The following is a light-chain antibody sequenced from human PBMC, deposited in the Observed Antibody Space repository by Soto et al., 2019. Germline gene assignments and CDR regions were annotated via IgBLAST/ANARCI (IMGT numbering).Light chain of an antibody. J-gene: IGLJ2*01. V-gene: IGLV2-14*01. CDR2: EVS. Sequence: QTALTQPASLSGSPGQSITISCTGTSSDVGYYNYVSWYQQHPGKAPKVIIYEVSNRPSGVSYRFSGSKSGNTASLTISGLQADDEADYYCSSYISVSSPVVFGGGTKLTVL. CDR3: SSYISVSSPVV. CDR1: SSDVGYYNY.